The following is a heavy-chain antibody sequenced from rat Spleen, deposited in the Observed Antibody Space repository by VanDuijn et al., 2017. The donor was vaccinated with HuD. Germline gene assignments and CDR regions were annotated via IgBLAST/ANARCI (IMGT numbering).Heavy chain of an antibody. Sequence: EVQLVEYGGGLVQPGRSMKLSCSASGFTLSNYDMAWVRQAPTKGLEWVAYISTGGGSTYYRDSVKGRFTIYRDNAKSTLYLQMDSLRSKDTATYYCTTGRDGSYYYGYWGQGVMITVSS. CDR2: ISTGGGST. CDR1: GFTLSNYD. D-gene: IGHD1-12*02. J-gene: IGHJ2*01. CDR3: TTGRDGSYYYGY. V-gene: IGHV5-27*01.